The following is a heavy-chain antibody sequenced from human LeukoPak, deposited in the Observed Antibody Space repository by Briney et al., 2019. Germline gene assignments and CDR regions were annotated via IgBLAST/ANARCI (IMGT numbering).Heavy chain of an antibody. CDR1: GYTFTSYY. D-gene: IGHD2-2*01. CDR3: ARDGRVVPAARVASDY. V-gene: IGHV1-46*01. J-gene: IGHJ4*02. Sequence: ASVKVSCKASGYTFTSYYMHWVRQAPGQGLEWMGIINPSGGSTSYAQKFQGRVTMTRDTSTSTVYMELSSLRSEDTAVYYCARDGRVVPAARVASDYWGQGTLVTVSS. CDR2: INPSGGST.